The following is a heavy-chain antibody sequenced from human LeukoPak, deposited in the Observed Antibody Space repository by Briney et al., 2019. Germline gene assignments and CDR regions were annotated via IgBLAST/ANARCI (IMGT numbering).Heavy chain of an antibody. CDR3: ARARLVVAHFDY. D-gene: IGHD3-22*01. V-gene: IGHV4-34*01. Sequence: SETLPLTCAVYGGSFSGYYWSWIRQPPGKGLEWIGEINHSGSTNYNPSLKSRVTISVDTSKNQFSLKLSSVTAADTAVYYCARARLVVAHFDYWGQGTLVTVSS. CDR2: INHSGST. CDR1: GGSFSGYY. J-gene: IGHJ4*02.